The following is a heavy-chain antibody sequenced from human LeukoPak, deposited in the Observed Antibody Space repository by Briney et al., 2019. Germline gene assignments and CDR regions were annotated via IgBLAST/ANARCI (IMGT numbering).Heavy chain of an antibody. CDR1: GGTFSSYA. V-gene: IGHV1-69*01. CDR2: IIPIFGTA. J-gene: IGHJ4*02. D-gene: IGHD4-23*01. CDR3: ALGGYGDNRGYFDY. Sequence: SVKVSCKASGGTFSSYAISWVRQAPGQGLEWMGGIIPIFGTANYAQKFQGRVTITADESTSTAYMELSSLRSEDTAVYYCALGGYGDNRGYFDYWGQGTLVTVSS.